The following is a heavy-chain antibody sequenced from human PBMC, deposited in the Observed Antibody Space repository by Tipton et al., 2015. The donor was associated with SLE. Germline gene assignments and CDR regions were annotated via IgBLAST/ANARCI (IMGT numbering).Heavy chain of an antibody. Sequence: QVQLVQSGAEVKKPGASVKVSCKASGYTFTNYVISWVRQAPGQGLEWMGWISAYKGNTNYAQKFQGRVTLTTDTSTSTAYMELRGLRPDDTAVYYCARVMVFGVAMFDPWGQGTQVTVSS. D-gene: IGHD3-3*01. J-gene: IGHJ5*02. CDR3: ARVMVFGVAMFDP. V-gene: IGHV1-18*04. CDR1: GYTFTNYV. CDR2: ISAYKGNT.